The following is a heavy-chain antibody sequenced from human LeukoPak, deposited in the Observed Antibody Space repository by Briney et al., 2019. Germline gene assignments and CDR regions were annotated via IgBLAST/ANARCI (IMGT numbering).Heavy chain of an antibody. J-gene: IGHJ3*01. CDR2: TYYRSKWYY. CDR1: GDTVSSNSAA. CDR3: ARGFALDF. Sequence: SQTLSLTCDISGDTVSSNSAAWNWVRQSPSRGLEWLGRTYYRSKWYYDYAVSVKSRITISPDTSKNQFSLQLNSVTADDTAVYYCARGFALDFWGQGTMVTVSS. V-gene: IGHV6-1*01.